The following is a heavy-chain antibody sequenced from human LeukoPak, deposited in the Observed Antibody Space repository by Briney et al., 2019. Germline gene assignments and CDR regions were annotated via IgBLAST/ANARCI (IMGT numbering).Heavy chain of an antibody. CDR1: GGSFSGYY. J-gene: IGHJ4*02. D-gene: IGHD4-17*01. CDR3: ARGGRTTVDFDY. CDR2: INHSGST. V-gene: IGHV4-34*01. Sequence: KASETLSLICAVYGGSFSGYYWSWIRQPPGKGLEWIGEINHSGSTNYNPSLKSRVTISVDTSKNQFSLKLSSVTAADTAVYYCARGGRTTVDFDYWGQGTLVTVSS.